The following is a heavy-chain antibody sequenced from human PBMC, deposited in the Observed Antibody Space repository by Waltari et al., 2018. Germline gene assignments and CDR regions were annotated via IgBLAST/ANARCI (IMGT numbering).Heavy chain of an antibody. Sequence: QVQLQESGPGLVKPSETLSLTCTVPGYSISSGYYWGWIRQPPGKGLEWIGSIYHSGSTYYNPSLKSRVTISVDTSKNQFSLKLSSVTAADTAVYYCARYSSSSFDYWGQGTLVTVSS. D-gene: IGHD6-13*01. J-gene: IGHJ4*02. CDR1: GYSISSGYY. CDR2: IYHSGST. V-gene: IGHV4-38-2*02. CDR3: ARYSSSSFDY.